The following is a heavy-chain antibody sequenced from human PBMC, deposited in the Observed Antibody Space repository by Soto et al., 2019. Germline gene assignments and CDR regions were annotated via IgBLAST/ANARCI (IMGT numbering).Heavy chain of an antibody. D-gene: IGHD3-3*01. CDR1: GFTFSSYG. V-gene: IGHV3-33*01. Sequence: VQLVESGGGVVQPGRSLRLSCAASGFTFSSYGMHWVRQAPGKGLEWVAVIWYDGSNKYYADSVKGRFTISRDNSKNTLYLQMNSLRAEDTAVYYCASWSGYYPYYYYGMDVWGQGTTVTVSS. CDR3: ASWSGYYPYYYYGMDV. CDR2: IWYDGSNK. J-gene: IGHJ6*02.